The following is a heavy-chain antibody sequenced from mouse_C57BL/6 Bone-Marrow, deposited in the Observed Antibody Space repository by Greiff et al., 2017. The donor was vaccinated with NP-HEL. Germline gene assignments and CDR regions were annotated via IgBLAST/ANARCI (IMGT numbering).Heavy chain of an antibody. Sequence: EVKVVESGGGLVQPGGSLKLSCAASGFTFSDYYMYWVRQTPEKRLEWVAYISNGGGSTYYPDTVKGRFTISRDNAKNTLYLQMSRLKSEDTAMYYCARITTVVPWYFDVWGTGTTVTVSS. V-gene: IGHV5-12*01. D-gene: IGHD1-1*01. CDR3: ARITTVVPWYFDV. CDR1: GFTFSDYY. CDR2: ISNGGGST. J-gene: IGHJ1*03.